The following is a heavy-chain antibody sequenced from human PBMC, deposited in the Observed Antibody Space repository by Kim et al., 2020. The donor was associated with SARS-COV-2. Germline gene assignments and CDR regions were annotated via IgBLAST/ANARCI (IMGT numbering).Heavy chain of an antibody. J-gene: IGHJ6*02. V-gene: IGHV3-30*04. D-gene: IGHD3-10*01. Sequence: GSLRLSCAASGFTFSSYAMHWVRQAPGKGLEWVAVISYDGSKKYYADSVKGRFTISRDNSKNTLYLQMNSLRAEDTAVYYCARENYYGSGSFYYYYYYGMDVWGQGTTVTVSS. CDR1: GFTFSSYA. CDR3: ARENYYGSGSFYYYYYYGMDV. CDR2: ISYDGSKK.